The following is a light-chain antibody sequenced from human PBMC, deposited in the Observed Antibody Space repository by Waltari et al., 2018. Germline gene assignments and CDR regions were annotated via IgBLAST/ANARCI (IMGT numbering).Light chain of an antibody. CDR1: SSDVGGYNY. CDR2: DVS. J-gene: IGLJ2*01. V-gene: IGLV2-14*01. Sequence: QSALTQPASVSGSPGQSITISCPGTSSDVGGYNYVPWYQQHPGKVPKLMIFDVSNRPSGVSNRFSGSKSGNTASLTISGLQAEDEADYYCASYTSHSHVVFGGGTKLTVL. CDR3: ASYTSHSHVV.